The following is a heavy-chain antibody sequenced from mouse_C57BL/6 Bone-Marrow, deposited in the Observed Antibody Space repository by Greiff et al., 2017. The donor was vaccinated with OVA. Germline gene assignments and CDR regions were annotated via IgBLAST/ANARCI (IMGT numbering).Heavy chain of an antibody. CDR2: IYPRDGCT. CDR1: GYTFTDHT. D-gene: IGHD4-1*01. V-gene: IGHV1-78*01. Sequence: VQGVESDAELVIPGASVKISCKASGYTFTDHTIHWMKQRPEQGLEWIGDIYPRDGCTKYNEKFKGKATLTADQSSSTAYMQLTSLTSEDDAVYFCASPNWDVGYWGKGTTLTVSS. J-gene: IGHJ2*01. CDR3: ASPNWDVGY.